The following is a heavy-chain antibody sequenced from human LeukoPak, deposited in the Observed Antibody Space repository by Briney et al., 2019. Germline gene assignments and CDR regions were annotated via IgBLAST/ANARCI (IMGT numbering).Heavy chain of an antibody. V-gene: IGHV1-46*01. J-gene: IGHJ4*02. D-gene: IGHD1-26*01. CDR2: INPSGGST. CDR1: GYTFTAYN. CDR3: ARDHRWEPPPKDY. Sequence: ASVKVSCKASGYTFTAYNMDWVRQAPGQGLEWMGIINPSGGSTSYAQKFQGRVTMTRDTSTSTVYMELSSLRSEDTAVYYCARDHRWEPPPKDYWGQGTLVTVSS.